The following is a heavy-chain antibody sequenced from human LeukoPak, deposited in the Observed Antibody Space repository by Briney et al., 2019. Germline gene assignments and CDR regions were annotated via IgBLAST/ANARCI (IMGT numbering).Heavy chain of an antibody. Sequence: SETLSLTCTVSGGSISSGGYYWSWIRQPPGKGLEWIGYIYHSGSTYYNPSLKSRVTISVDRSKNQFSLKLSSVTAADTAVYYCARQPFSIAVAGAGAFDIWGQGTMVTVSS. V-gene: IGHV4-30-2*01. CDR1: GGSISSGGYY. CDR3: ARQPFSIAVAGAGAFDI. J-gene: IGHJ3*02. CDR2: IYHSGST. D-gene: IGHD6-19*01.